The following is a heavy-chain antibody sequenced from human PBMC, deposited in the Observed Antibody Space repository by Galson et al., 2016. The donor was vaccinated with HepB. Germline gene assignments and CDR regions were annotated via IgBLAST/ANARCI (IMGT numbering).Heavy chain of an antibody. D-gene: IGHD1-14*01. Sequence: SVKVSCKASGYPFNFYYVHWVRQAPGKGLEWMGGFNPEDGERISAQRFQGRLTMTEDSSTDTAFMDLSGLGSDDTAVYFCATDLSQITRAGKYYYGLDVWGKGTAVTVSP. J-gene: IGHJ6*04. CDR1: GYPFNFYY. CDR2: FNPEDGER. CDR3: ATDLSQITRAGKYYYGLDV. V-gene: IGHV1-24*01.